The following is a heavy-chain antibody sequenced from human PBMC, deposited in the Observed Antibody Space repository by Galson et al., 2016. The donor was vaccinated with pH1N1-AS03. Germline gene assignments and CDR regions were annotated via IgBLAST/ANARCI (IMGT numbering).Heavy chain of an antibody. V-gene: IGHV1-69*13. CDR1: GGTFATFA. Sequence: SVKVSCKASGGTFATFAVSWVRQARGQGLEWMGGIIPLSGTTNYAPKFQGRLTITADDSTGTASMELSSLTSDDTAVYYCARDRYRDTSTDFYESAYWGQGTLVTVSS. D-gene: IGHD2/OR15-2a*01. J-gene: IGHJ4*02. CDR3: ARDRYRDTSTDFYESAY. CDR2: IIPLSGTT.